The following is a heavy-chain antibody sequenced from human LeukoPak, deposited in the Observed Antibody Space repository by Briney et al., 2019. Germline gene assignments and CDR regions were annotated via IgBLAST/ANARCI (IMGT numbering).Heavy chain of an antibody. D-gene: IGHD1-26*01. CDR3: AKRATGTYSSYFDY. J-gene: IGHJ4*02. CDR2: ISGSGGST. CDR1: GFTFNNYA. V-gene: IGHV3-23*01. Sequence: PGGSLRLSCAASGFTFNNYAMTWVRQAPGKGLEWVSAISGSGGSTYYADSVKGRFTISRDNSKNTLYLQMNSLRAEDTAVYYCAKRATGTYSSYFDYWGQGTLVIVSS.